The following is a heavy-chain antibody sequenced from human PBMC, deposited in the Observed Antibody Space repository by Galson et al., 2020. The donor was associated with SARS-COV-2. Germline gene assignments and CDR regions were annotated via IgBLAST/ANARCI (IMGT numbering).Heavy chain of an antibody. Sequence: GGYLRLSCAASGFTFSSYAMSWVRQAPGKGLEWVSAISGRGGSTYYADSVKGRFTISRDNSKNTLYLQMNSLRAEDTAVYYCAKGPGRGVAARPFDYWGQGTLVTVSS. CDR3: AKGPGRGVAARPFDY. CDR2: ISGRGGST. D-gene: IGHD6-6*01. CDR1: GFTFSSYA. V-gene: IGHV3-23*01. J-gene: IGHJ4*02.